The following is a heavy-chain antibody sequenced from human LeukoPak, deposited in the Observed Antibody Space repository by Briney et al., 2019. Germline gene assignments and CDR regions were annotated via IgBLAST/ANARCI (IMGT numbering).Heavy chain of an antibody. Sequence: SVKVSCKASGGTFSSYAISSVRQTPGQGLEWMGGIIPIFGTANYAQKFQGRVTITADKSTSTAYMELSSVRSEDTAVYYCARKYYDGSGSLDYWGQGTLVTVSS. D-gene: IGHD3-10*01. V-gene: IGHV1-69*06. J-gene: IGHJ4*02. CDR3: ARKYYDGSGSLDY. CDR1: GGTFSSYA. CDR2: IIPIFGTA.